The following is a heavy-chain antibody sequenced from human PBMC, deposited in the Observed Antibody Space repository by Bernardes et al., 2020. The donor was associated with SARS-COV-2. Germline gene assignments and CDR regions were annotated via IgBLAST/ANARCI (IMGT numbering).Heavy chain of an antibody. D-gene: IGHD3-22*01. CDR1: GGPVSSGSYY. CDR3: AAVAMGHYDPSAHGY. CDR2: IFSGVTS. J-gene: IGHJ4*02. Sequence: SETLSLTCTVSGGPVSSGSYYWSWIRQPPGKGLEWIGHIFSGVTSQYNPSLKSRATISAAESRKKYFLRLASVTAADTATYYCAAVAMGHYDPSAHGYWGQGALVTVSP. V-gene: IGHV4-61*01.